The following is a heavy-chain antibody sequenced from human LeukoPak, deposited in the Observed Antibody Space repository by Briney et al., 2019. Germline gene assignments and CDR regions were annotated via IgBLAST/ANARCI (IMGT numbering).Heavy chain of an antibody. CDR2: IYYSGST. J-gene: IGHJ4*02. CDR1: GGSISSYY. V-gene: IGHV4-59*01. CDR3: ARVYDFWSGYTFDY. D-gene: IGHD3-3*01. Sequence: SETLSLTCTVSGGSISSYYWSWIRQPPGKGLEWIGYIYYSGSTNYKPSLKSRVTISVDTSKNQFSLKLSSVTAADTAVYYCARVYDFWSGYTFDYWSQGTLVTVSS.